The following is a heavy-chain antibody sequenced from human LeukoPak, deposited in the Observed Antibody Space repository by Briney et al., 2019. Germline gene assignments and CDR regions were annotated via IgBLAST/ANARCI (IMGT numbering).Heavy chain of an antibody. Sequence: GESLKISCKGSGYTFPSYWIGWVRQMPRKGLEWMGIIYPGDSNPRYSPSFQGQVTISVDKSISIAYLQWSRLKASDTAMYYCTRSRGVPAAIDHWGQGTLVTVSS. CDR1: GYTFPSYW. CDR3: TRSRGVPAAIDH. CDR2: IYPGDSNP. V-gene: IGHV5-51*01. J-gene: IGHJ5*02. D-gene: IGHD2-2*01.